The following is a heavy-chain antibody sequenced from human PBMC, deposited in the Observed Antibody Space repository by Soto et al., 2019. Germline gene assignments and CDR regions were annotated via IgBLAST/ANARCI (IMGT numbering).Heavy chain of an antibody. J-gene: IGHJ4*02. V-gene: IGHV3-48*02. CDR2: ITSSGTTV. CDR3: ARGSSNWAYYFDF. CDR1: GFTFSSYS. Sequence: EVHLVESGGGLVQPGGSLRLSCAASGFTFSSYSLNWVRQAPGKGLEWVSYITSSGTTVYYADSVRGRFTISRYIAQNPLSLQMNRLRDDDTAVYYCARGSSNWAYYFDFWGQGTLVTVSS. D-gene: IGHD6-13*01.